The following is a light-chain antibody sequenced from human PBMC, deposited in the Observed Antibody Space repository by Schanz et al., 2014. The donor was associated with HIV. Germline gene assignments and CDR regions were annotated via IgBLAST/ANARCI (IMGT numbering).Light chain of an antibody. CDR2: KAS. J-gene: IGKJ2*01. CDR3: QQYSSNLYT. V-gene: IGKV1-5*03. Sequence: DIQMTQSPSTLSASVGDRVTITCRASQSISSWLAWYQQKPGKAPKLLIYKASSLESGVPSRFSGSGSGTEFTLTISSLQPDDFASYYCQQYSSNLYTFGQGTKLEIK. CDR1: QSISSW.